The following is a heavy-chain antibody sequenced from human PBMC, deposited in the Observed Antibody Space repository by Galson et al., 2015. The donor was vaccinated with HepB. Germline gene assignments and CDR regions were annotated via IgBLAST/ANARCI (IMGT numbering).Heavy chain of an antibody. CDR3: AKKFDDYGGNSGDY. D-gene: IGHD4-23*01. J-gene: IGHJ4*02. CDR1: GFTFSSYA. Sequence: SLRLSCAASGFTFSSYAMSWVRQAPGKGLEWVSAISGSGGSAYYADSVKGRFTISRDNSKNTLYLQMNSLRAEDTAVYYCAKKFDDYGGNSGDYWGQGTLVTVSS. V-gene: IGHV3-23*01. CDR2: ISGSGGSA.